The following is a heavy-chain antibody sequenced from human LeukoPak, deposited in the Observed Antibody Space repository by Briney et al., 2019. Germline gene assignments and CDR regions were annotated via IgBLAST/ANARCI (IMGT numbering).Heavy chain of an antibody. D-gene: IGHD3-16*01. Sequence: PWGPLSLSCATSGFPVSSNYMSWVRQAPGKGLEWAANIKQDGSEKYYVDSVKGRFTISRDNAKNSLYLQMNSLRAEDTAVYYCARDAGGFDYWGQGTLVTVSS. CDR2: IKQDGSEK. CDR3: ARDAGGFDY. CDR1: GFPVSSNY. J-gene: IGHJ4*02. V-gene: IGHV3-7*01.